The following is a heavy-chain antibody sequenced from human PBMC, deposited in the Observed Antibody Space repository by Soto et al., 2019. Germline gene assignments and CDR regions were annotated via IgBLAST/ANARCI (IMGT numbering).Heavy chain of an antibody. D-gene: IGHD6-19*01. CDR2: IIPSFGTA. J-gene: IGHJ4*01. CDR1: GGTFSSYA. V-gene: IGHV1-69*06. CDR3: ARGIPYSSGCVNLDY. Sequence: QVQLVQSGAAVKKPGSSVKVSCKASGGTFSSYAISWVRQAPGQGLEWMGGIIPSFGTANYAQKFQGRVTITADKSSSTAYMELSSLRSEDTALYYGARGIPYSSGCVNLDYWGHGTLVTDSS.